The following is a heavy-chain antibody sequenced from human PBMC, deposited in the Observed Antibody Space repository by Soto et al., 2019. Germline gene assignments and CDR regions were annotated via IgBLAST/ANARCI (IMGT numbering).Heavy chain of an antibody. Sequence: EVQLLESGGGLVQPGGSLRLSCAASGFTFSSYAMSWVRQAPGKGLEWVSGITRSGGSTYYAGSVKGRFTISRDNSQNTVYLQMNSLRAEDTAKYFCACWAGSSRTTFWGSLDYWGQEILVTVSS. CDR3: ACWAGSSRTTFWGSLDY. V-gene: IGHV3-23*01. CDR2: ITRSGGST. CDR1: GFTFSSYA. J-gene: IGHJ4*02. D-gene: IGHD1-1*01.